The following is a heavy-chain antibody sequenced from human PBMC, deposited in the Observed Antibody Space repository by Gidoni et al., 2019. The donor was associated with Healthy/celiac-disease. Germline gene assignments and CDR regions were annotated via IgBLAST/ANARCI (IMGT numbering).Heavy chain of an antibody. CDR3: AKDGDSYGSGYFDS. D-gene: IGHD3-10*01. Sequence: SGVTFSSYAMSWVRQAPGKGLEWVSAISGSGGSTYYADTVKGRFTISRDNSKNTLYLQMNSLRAEDTAVYYCAKDGDSYGSGYFDSWGQGTLVTVSS. CDR1: GVTFSSYA. J-gene: IGHJ4*02. CDR2: ISGSGGST. V-gene: IGHV3-23*01.